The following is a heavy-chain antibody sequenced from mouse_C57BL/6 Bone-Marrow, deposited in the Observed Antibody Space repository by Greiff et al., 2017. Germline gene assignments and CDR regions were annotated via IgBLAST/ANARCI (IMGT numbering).Heavy chain of an antibody. CDR3: ARITTVVDYYAMDY. CDR1: GYTFTDYN. V-gene: IGHV1-22*01. J-gene: IGHJ4*01. CDR2: INPNNGGT. Sequence: EVKLVESGPELVKPGASVKMSCKASGYTFTDYNMHWVKQSHGKSLEWIGYINPNNGGTSYNQKFKGKATLTVNKSSSTAYMELRSLTSEDSAVYYCARITTVVDYYAMDYWCQGTSVTVSS. D-gene: IGHD1-1*01.